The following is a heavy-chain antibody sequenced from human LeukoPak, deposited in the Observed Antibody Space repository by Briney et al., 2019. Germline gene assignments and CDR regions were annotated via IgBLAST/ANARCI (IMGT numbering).Heavy chain of an antibody. CDR3: ARDRSVATSRPTFDY. CDR1: GFTFSSYA. V-gene: IGHV3-23*01. CDR2: ISATGGST. D-gene: IGHD5-12*01. J-gene: IGHJ4*02. Sequence: GGSLRLSCAASGFTFSSYAMSWVRQAPGKGLEWVSVISATGGSTYYADSVKGRFTISRDNAKNSLYLQMNSLRAEDTALYYCARDRSVATSRPTFDYWGQGSLVTVSS.